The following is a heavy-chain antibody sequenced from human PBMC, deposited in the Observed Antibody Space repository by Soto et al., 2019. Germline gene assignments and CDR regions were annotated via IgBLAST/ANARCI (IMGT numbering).Heavy chain of an antibody. J-gene: IGHJ6*02. CDR2: IYYSGST. Sequence: QVQLQESGPGLVKPSQTLSLTCTVSGGSISSGGYYWSWIRQHPGKGLEWIGYIYYSGSTYYNPSLKRRVTIAVDTSKNQCSLKLSSVTAADAAVYYCARDFTDSSGPTLGMGVWGQGTTVTVSS. CDR3: ARDFTDSSGPTLGMGV. V-gene: IGHV4-31*03. D-gene: IGHD6-19*01. CDR1: GGSISSGGYY.